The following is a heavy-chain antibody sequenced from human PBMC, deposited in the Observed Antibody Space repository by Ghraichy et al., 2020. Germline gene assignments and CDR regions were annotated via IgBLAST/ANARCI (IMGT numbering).Heavy chain of an antibody. CDR2: ITGGGGNT. V-gene: IGHV3-23*01. J-gene: IGHJ4*02. CDR1: GFTFSSYA. Sequence: GVLRLSCAVSGFTFSSYAMSWVRQAPGKGLEWVSGITGGGGNTYYADSVKGRFTISRDNSKNTLFLQMHSLRVEDTAVYYCAKDIRTGDGQIPVDWGQGTLVTVSS. CDR3: AKDIRTGDGQIPVD. D-gene: IGHD7-27*01.